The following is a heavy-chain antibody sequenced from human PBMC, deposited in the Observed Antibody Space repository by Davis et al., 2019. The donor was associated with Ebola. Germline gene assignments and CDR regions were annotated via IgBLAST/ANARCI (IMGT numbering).Heavy chain of an antibody. D-gene: IGHD5-18*01. CDR3: AIYSRAPDD. J-gene: IGHJ4*02. CDR2: IKEDGSEK. V-gene: IGHV3-7*01. CDR1: GLTLRSYW. Sequence: PGGSLRLSCAASGLTLRSYWMSWVRQAPGKGLEWVAKIKEDGSEKLEVDSVKGRFTISTDNTKNSLYLQMNSLRAEDTAVYYCAIYSRAPDDWGQGTLDTVSS.